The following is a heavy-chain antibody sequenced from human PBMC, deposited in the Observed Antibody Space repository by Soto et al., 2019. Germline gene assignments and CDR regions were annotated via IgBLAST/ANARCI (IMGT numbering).Heavy chain of an antibody. J-gene: IGHJ4*02. V-gene: IGHV4-31*03. CDR2: IYYRGST. Sequence: PSETLSLTCTVSGASISSGFYYWTWIRQFPGKGLEWIGYIYYRGSTYYNPSLKSRLTMSVDTSKNQFSLKLTSVTAADTAVYYCASQGNVYGDSSLDYWGQGTLVTVSS. D-gene: IGHD4-17*01. CDR3: ASQGNVYGDSSLDY. CDR1: GASISSGFYY.